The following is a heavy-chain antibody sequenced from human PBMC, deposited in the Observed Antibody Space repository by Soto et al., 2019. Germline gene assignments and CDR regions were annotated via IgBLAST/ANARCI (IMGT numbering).Heavy chain of an antibody. Sequence: QVQLVQSGAEVKKPGSSVKVSCKASGGTFSSYAISWVRQAPGQGLEWMGGIIPIFGTANYAQKFQGRVTITADESTSTAYMELSSLRSEDTAVYYCATWNDILTGYYRGYYYGMTSGAKGPRSPSP. D-gene: IGHD3-9*01. CDR1: GGTFSSYA. V-gene: IGHV1-69*01. J-gene: IGHJ6*02. CDR2: IIPIFGTA. CDR3: ATWNDILTGYYRGYYYGMTS.